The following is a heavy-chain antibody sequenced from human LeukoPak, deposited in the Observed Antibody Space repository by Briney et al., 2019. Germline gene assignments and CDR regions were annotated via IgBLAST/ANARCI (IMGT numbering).Heavy chain of an antibody. Sequence: GGSLRLSXAASGFTFSSYSMNWVRQAPGKGLEWVSSISSSSSYIYYADSVKGRFTISRDNAKNSLYLQMNSLRAEDTAVYYCARGPPGLWFDYFDYWGQGTLVTVSS. CDR1: GFTFSSYS. J-gene: IGHJ4*02. V-gene: IGHV3-21*01. CDR3: ARGPPGLWFDYFDY. CDR2: ISSSSSYI. D-gene: IGHD3-10*01.